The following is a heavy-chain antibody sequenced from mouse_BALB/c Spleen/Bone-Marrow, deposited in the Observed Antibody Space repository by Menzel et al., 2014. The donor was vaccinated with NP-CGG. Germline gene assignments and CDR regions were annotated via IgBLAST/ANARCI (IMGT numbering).Heavy chain of an antibody. Sequence: VQLQQSGAELVRPGASVKSSCKASGYAFTNNWINWVKQRPGQGLEWIGNIYPSDSYTNYNQKFKDKATLTVDKSSSTAYMQLSSPTSEDSAVYYCTRGSSYVGYAMDYWGQGTSVTVSS. CDR2: IYPSDSYT. J-gene: IGHJ4*01. D-gene: IGHD1-1*01. CDR3: TRGSSYVGYAMDY. V-gene: IGHV1S126*01. CDR1: GYAFTNNW.